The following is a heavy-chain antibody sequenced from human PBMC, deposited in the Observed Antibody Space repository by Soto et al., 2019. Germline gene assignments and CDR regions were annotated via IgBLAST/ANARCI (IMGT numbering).Heavy chain of an antibody. V-gene: IGHV3-23*01. CDR3: AKVALRYFDWLFQYNWFDP. CDR1: GFTFSSYA. CDR2: ISGSGGST. J-gene: IGHJ5*02. Sequence: GGSLRLSCAASGFTFSSYAMSWVRQAPGKGLEWVSVISGSGGSTYYADSVKGRFTISRDNSKNTLYLQMNSLRAEDTAVYYCAKVALRYFDWLFQYNWFDPWGQGTLVTVS. D-gene: IGHD3-9*01.